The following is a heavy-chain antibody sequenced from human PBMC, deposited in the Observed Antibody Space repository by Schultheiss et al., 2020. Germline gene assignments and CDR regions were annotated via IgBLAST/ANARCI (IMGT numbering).Heavy chain of an antibody. CDR2: INPNSGGT. V-gene: IGHV1-8*02. J-gene: IGHJ4*02. Sequence: ASVKVSCKASGGTFSSYAISWVRQAPGQGLEWMGWINPNSGGTNYAQKFQGWVTMTRNTSISTAYMELSSLRSEDTAVYYCARDIGGLHNITDYWGQGTLVTVSS. D-gene: IGHD5-24*01. CDR3: ARDIGGLHNITDY. CDR1: GGTFSSYA.